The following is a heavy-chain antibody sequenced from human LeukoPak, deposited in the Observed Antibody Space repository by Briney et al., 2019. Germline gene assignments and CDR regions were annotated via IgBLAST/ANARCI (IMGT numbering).Heavy chain of an antibody. J-gene: IGHJ5*02. CDR1: GFIFSTYS. D-gene: IGHD1-26*01. CDR3: ARVGPGSHNDPAGWFDP. Sequence: PGGSLRLSCTASGFIFSTYSMNWVRQAPGRGLEWVSYIINSGNTIYYADSVKGRFTISRDNAKNSLYLQMNSPRGEDTAVYYCARVGPGSHNDPAGWFDPWGQGTLVTVSS. CDR2: IINSGNTI. V-gene: IGHV3-48*04.